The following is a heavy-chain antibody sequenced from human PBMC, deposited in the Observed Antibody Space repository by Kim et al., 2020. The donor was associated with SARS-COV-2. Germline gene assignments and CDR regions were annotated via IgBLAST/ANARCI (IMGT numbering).Heavy chain of an antibody. Sequence: PPRKSRATISVDTSKHQFSLTLSSVTAADTAVYYCARHPIGYSYGPGFDYWGQGTLVTVSS. J-gene: IGHJ4*02. V-gene: IGHV4-59*08. D-gene: IGHD5-18*01. CDR3: ARHPIGYSYGPGFDY.